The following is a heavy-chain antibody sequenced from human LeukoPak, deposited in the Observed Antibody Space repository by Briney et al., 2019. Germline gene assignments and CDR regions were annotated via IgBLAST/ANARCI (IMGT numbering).Heavy chain of an antibody. D-gene: IGHD3-9*01. J-gene: IGHJ4*02. CDR1: GFTFTSYA. Sequence: GGSLRLSCAASGFTFTSYAMHWVRQAPGKGLEWVALISYDGGNKYYADSVKGRFTISRDNSKNTLYLQMNSLRAEDTAVYYCARVEDYDILTGFDYWGQGTLVTVSS. CDR2: ISYDGGNK. V-gene: IGHV3-30*04. CDR3: ARVEDYDILTGFDY.